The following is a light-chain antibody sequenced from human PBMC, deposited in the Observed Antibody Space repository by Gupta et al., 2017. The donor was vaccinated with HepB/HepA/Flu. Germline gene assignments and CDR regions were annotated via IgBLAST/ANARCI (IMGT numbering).Light chain of an antibody. CDR2: TAS. CDR1: QDINSY. Sequence: DIQMTQSPSSLSASVGDRVTITCRASQDINSYLAWFQQKPGRAPKSLIFTASNLQSGVPSRFSGSRSGTDFTLTISRLQPEDFATYYCHQYKGYPKTFGQGTKVEV. J-gene: IGKJ1*01. CDR3: HQYKGYPKT. V-gene: IGKV1-16*01.